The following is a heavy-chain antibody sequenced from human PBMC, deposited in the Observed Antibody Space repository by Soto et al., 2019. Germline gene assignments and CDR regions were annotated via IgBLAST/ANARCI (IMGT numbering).Heavy chain of an antibody. J-gene: IGHJ6*02. V-gene: IGHV1-2*02. CDR2: INPNSGGT. CDR3: ARDQGAVVPDAIRDSNAMDV. Sequence: QVQLVQSGAEVKKPGASVKVSCKASGHTFTGYYMHWVRQAPGQGLEWMGWINPNSGGTNYAQKFQGRVTMTRDTSISTAYMELSRLRSDDTAVYYCARDQGAVVPDAIRDSNAMDVWGQGTTVTVSS. D-gene: IGHD2-2*02. CDR1: GHTFTGYY.